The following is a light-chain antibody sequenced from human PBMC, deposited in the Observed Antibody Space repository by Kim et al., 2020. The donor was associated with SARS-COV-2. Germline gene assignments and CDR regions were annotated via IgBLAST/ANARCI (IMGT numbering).Light chain of an antibody. J-gene: IGLJ1*01. CDR2: EEN. CDR3: ISRASPNKKYV. V-gene: IGLV3-19*01. CDR1: SLRTNH. Sequence: SSELTQDPAVSVALGQTVRISCQGDSLRTNHVSWYQHKAGQAPRLVIYEENNRPSGIPDRFSGSSTGNTASLAITGAQVEDEADYYCISRASPNKKYVLGTGTKVTVL.